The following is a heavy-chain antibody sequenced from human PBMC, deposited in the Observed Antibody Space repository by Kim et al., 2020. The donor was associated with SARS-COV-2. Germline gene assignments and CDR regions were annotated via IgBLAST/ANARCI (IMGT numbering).Heavy chain of an antibody. V-gene: IGHV3-23*01. J-gene: IGHJ5*02. CDR3: AKAAGSYPEYNWFDP. Sequence: GGSLRLSCAASGFTFSSFAISWVRQAQGTGLEWVSSVSGSGAATYYADSVKGRFTISSDNSKNTLYLEIKSMRAEYTAVYYFAKAAGSYPEYNWFDPWG. CDR2: VSGSGAAT. CDR1: GFTFSSFA. D-gene: IGHD1-26*01.